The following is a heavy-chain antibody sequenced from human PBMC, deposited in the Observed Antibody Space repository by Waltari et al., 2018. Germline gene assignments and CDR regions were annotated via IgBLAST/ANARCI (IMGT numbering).Heavy chain of an antibody. V-gene: IGHV4-39*01. J-gene: IGHJ4*02. D-gene: IGHD6-19*01. Sequence: QLQLQESGPGLVKPSETLSLTCTVSGGSISSSSYYWGWIRQPPGKGLEWIGGIYYSGSTYDNASRKSRVRRSVDTSKNQFSLKRRAVTGADTGVYYCASCQQWLSLALGDWGQGTLVTVSS. CDR1: GGSISSSSYY. CDR3: ASCQQWLSLALGD. CDR2: IYYSGST.